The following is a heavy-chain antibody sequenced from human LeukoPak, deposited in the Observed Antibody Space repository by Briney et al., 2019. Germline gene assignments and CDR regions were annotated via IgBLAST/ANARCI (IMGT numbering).Heavy chain of an antibody. CDR3: AKQLGYCSDGSCYFPY. D-gene: IGHD2-15*01. CDR2: ISNNGGYT. CDR1: GFTFSSSA. Sequence: GGSLRLSCAASGFTFSSSAMSWIRQAPGKGLEWVSAISNNGGYTYYADSVQGRFTISRDNSKSTLCLQMNSLRAEDTAVYYCAKQLGYCSDGSCYFPYWGQGTLVTVSS. V-gene: IGHV3-23*01. J-gene: IGHJ4*02.